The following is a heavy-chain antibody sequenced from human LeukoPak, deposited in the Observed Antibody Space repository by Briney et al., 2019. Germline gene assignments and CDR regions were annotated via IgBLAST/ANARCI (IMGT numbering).Heavy chain of an antibody. D-gene: IGHD6-13*01. CDR3: ARHRYSSSWYYGELDP. CDR2: IYYSGST. Sequence: SETLSLTCTVSGGSISSYYWSRIRQPPGKGLEWIGYIYYSGSTNYNPSLKSRVTISVDTSKNQFSLKLSSVTAADTAVYYCARHRYSSSWYYGELDPWGQGTLVTVSS. V-gene: IGHV4-59*08. J-gene: IGHJ5*02. CDR1: GGSISSYY.